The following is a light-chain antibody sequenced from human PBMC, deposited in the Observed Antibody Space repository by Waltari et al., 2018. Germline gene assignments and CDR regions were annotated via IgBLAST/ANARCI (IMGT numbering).Light chain of an antibody. CDR3: AAWDGGLNGLI. J-gene: IGLJ2*01. Sequence: QSVLSQPPSESGTPGQRVTIPCSGTRPNVGSNPVNRYQHLPGTSPKLLIYSNNHRPSGVPDRFSASKSGTSASLAISGLQSEDEGDYYCAAWDGGLNGLIFGGGTKLTVL. CDR2: SNN. CDR1: RPNVGSNP. V-gene: IGLV1-44*01.